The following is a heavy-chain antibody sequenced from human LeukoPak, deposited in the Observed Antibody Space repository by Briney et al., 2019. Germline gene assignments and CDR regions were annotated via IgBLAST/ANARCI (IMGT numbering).Heavy chain of an antibody. CDR1: GFTFSTYA. V-gene: IGHV3-23*01. CDR3: AKGTSSWYGDAFDI. Sequence: GGSLRLSCAASGFTFSTYAMNWVRQAPGKGLEWVSGISAGGGDTYYADSVKGRYTISRDNSKNTLYLQMNNLRAEDTAIYYCAKGTSSWYGDAFDIWGQGTMVTVSS. CDR2: ISAGGGDT. J-gene: IGHJ3*02. D-gene: IGHD6-13*01.